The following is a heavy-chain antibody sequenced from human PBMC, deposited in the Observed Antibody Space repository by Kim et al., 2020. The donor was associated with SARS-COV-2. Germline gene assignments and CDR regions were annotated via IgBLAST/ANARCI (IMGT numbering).Heavy chain of an antibody. J-gene: IGHJ3*02. V-gene: IGHV5-51*01. Sequence: GESLKISCKGSGYSFTSYWIGWVRQMPGKGLEWMGIIYPGDSDTRYSPSFQGQVTISADKSISTAYLQWSSLKASDTAMYYCARHVRGGNSPDAFDIWGQGRMVTASS. CDR1: GYSFTSYW. D-gene: IGHD2-21*02. CDR2: IYPGDSDT. CDR3: ARHVRGGNSPDAFDI.